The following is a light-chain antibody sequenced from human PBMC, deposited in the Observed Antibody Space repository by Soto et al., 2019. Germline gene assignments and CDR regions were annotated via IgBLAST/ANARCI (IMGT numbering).Light chain of an antibody. CDR2: GAS. CDR1: QSVSSSY. V-gene: IGKV3-20*01. J-gene: IGKJ3*01. Sequence: EIVLTHSPGTLSLSPGERATLSCRASQSVSSSYLAWYQQKPGQAPRLLIYGASSRATGIPDRFSGSGSGTDFTLTISRLEPADFAVYYCQQYGSSPFTFGPGTKVDIK. CDR3: QQYGSSPFT.